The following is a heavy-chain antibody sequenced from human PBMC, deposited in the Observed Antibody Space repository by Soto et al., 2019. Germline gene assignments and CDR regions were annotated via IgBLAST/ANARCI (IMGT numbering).Heavy chain of an antibody. V-gene: IGHV1-69*06. Sequence: GASVKVSCKASGGTFSSYAISWVRQAPGQGLEWMGGIIPIFGTANYAQKFQGRVTITADKSTSTAYMELRSLRSDDTAVYYCARAGKLQCFHHWFGPYRQLTQFT. CDR3: ARAGKLQCFHHWFGP. D-gene: IGHD6-13*01. CDR2: IIPIFGTA. J-gene: IGHJ5*02. CDR1: GGTFSSYA.